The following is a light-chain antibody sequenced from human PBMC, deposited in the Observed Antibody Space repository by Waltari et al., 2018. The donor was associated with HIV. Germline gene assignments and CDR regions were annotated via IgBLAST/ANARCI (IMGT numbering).Light chain of an antibody. V-gene: IGLV2-8*01. CDR2: EVS. J-gene: IGLJ2*01. CDR3: SSYAGSNIVV. Sequence: QSALTQPPSASGSPGQSVTISCTGTSSDVGGYNYVSWYQQHPGKAPKLMIYEVSKRPSGFPDRFFGSKSGNTASLTVSGLQAEDEADYYCSSYAGSNIVVFGGGTKLTVL. CDR1: SSDVGGYNY.